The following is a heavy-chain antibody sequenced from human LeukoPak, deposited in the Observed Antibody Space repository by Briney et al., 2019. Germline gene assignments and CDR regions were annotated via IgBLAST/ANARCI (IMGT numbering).Heavy chain of an antibody. CDR2: IYHSGTT. CDR1: GGSISSWF. CDR3: ARFSDFWSGYYRHDAFDI. D-gene: IGHD3-3*01. J-gene: IGHJ3*02. Sequence: PSETLSLTCNVSGGSISSWFSNWIRQPPGKGLEWIGYIYHSGTTKYNPSLKSRVTISIDTSKNQFSLRLSSVTAADTAVYYCARFSDFWSGYYRHDAFDIWGQGTTVTVSS. V-gene: IGHV4-59*01.